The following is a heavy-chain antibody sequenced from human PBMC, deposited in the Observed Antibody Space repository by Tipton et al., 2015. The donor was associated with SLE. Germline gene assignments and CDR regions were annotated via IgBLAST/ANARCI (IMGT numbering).Heavy chain of an antibody. D-gene: IGHD3-3*01. J-gene: IGHJ3*02. Sequence: QLVQSGAEVKKPGASVKISCKASGYTFTSYGISWVRQAPGQGLEWMGWINPNSGGTNYAQKFQGRVTMTRDTSISTAYMELSRLRSDVTAVYYCARELTTIFGVVKGAFDIWGQGTMATVSS. CDR1: GYTFTSYG. CDR2: INPNSGGT. V-gene: IGHV1-2*02. CDR3: ARELTTIFGVVKGAFDI.